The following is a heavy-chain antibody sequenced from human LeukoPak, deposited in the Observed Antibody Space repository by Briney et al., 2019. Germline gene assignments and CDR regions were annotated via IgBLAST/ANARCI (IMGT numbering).Heavy chain of an antibody. CDR1: GYTFTSYD. CDR2: MNPNSGNT. D-gene: IGHD5-18*01. CDR3: AKDYTAMVRGIDY. Sequence: ASVKVSCKASGYTFTSYDINWVRQATGQGLEWMGWMNPNSGNTGYAQKFQGRVTMTRNTSISTAYMELSSLRAEDTALYYCAKDYTAMVRGIDYWGQGTLVTVSS. V-gene: IGHV1-8*01. J-gene: IGHJ4*02.